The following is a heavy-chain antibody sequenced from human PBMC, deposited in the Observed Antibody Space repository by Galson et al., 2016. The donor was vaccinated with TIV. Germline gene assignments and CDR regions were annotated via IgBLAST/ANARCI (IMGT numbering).Heavy chain of an antibody. CDR2: IRSNTDGGTP. CDR1: GFTFSNAW. V-gene: IGHV3-15*05. CDR3: TTGLSRGSDY. Sequence: SLRLSCAASGFTFSNAWMSWVRQAPGEGLEWVGRIRSNTDGGTPDYAAPVKGRFTISRDDSENTLYLQVNSLKIEDTAVYYCTTGLSRGSDYWGQGTLVTVSS. D-gene: IGHD3-16*01. J-gene: IGHJ4*02.